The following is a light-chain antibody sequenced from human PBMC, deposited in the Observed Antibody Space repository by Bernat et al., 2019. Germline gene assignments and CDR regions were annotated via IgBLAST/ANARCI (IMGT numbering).Light chain of an antibody. CDR2: DVN. V-gene: IGLV2-11*01. CDR1: SSDVGGYNY. J-gene: IGLJ3*02. CDR3: CSYAGNSAWV. Sequence: QSALTQPRSVSGSPGLSVTISCTGTSSDVGGYNYVSWYQQHPGKAPKLMIYDVNKRPSGVPDRFSGYKSGNTASLTISGLQAEDEADYYCCSYAGNSAWVFGGGTKVTVL.